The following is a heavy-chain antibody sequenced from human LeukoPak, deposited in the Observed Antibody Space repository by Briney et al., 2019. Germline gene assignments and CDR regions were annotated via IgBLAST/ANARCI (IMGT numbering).Heavy chain of an antibody. D-gene: IGHD2-15*01. CDR1: GYTFIGYY. Sequence: ASVKDSCKASGYTFIGYYIHWVRQAPGQGLEWMGRINPNSGGTNYARKFQGRVTMTRDTSISTAYMELNSLISDDTAVYYCARDSSGGYYYMDVWGKGTTVTVSS. CDR3: ARDSSGGYYYMDV. CDR2: INPNSGGT. J-gene: IGHJ6*03. V-gene: IGHV1-2*06.